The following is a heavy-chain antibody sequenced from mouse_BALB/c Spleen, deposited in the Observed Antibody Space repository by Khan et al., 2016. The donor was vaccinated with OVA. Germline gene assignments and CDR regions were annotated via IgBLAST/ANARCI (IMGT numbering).Heavy chain of an antibody. CDR1: AFTFSNYA. J-gene: IGHJ3*01. CDR3: ARDDWFAY. V-gene: IGHV5-6-5*01. CDR2: ISSGGKT. Sequence: EVELVESGGGLVKPGGSLKLSCAASAFTFSNYAMSWVRQTPEKRLEWVASISSGGKTYYPDSVKGRFTIPRDNARNILSLQMSSLRSEHTAMYYCARDDWFAYWGQGTLVTVSA.